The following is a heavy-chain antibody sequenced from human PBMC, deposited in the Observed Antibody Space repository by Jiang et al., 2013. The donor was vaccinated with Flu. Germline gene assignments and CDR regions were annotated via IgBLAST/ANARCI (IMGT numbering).Heavy chain of an antibody. CDR2: ISGSATRT. Sequence: RLSCTASGFTFSGYPMSWVRQAPGKGLEWVSSISGSATRTFYADSVKGRFTISRDNSKNTLYLQMNSLRAEDTAVYYCARDGAQWLIKGTGVDSWGQGTLVTVSS. CDR1: GFTFSGYP. D-gene: IGHD6-19*01. CDR3: ARDGAQWLIKGTGVDS. V-gene: IGHV3-23*01. J-gene: IGHJ4*02.